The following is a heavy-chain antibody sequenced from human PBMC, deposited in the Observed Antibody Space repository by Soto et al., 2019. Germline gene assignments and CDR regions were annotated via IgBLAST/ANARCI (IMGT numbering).Heavy chain of an antibody. CDR2: MNPDSGNT. D-gene: IGHD3-16*01. J-gene: IGHJ5*02. Sequence: GASLKVSCKASGYTFINYDIHWVRQATGQGLEWMGWMNPDSGNTGQSKQFQGRVTMTRDTSISTAYMELSSLRSEDTAVYYCARGRFRRTWFDPWGQGTLVTVSS. CDR3: ARGRFRRTWFDP. CDR1: GYTFINYD. V-gene: IGHV1-8*01.